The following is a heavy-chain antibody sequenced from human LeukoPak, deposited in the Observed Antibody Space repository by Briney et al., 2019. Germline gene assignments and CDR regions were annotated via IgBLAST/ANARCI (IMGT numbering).Heavy chain of an antibody. Sequence: GGSLRLSCAASGFTFSSYGMPWVRQAPGKGLEWVAVIWYDGSNKYYADSVKGRFTISRDNSKNTLYLQMNSLRAEDTAVYYCATRIAVAGSFDYWGQGTLVTVSS. CDR1: GFTFSSYG. V-gene: IGHV3-33*01. CDR2: IWYDGSNK. J-gene: IGHJ4*02. D-gene: IGHD6-19*01. CDR3: ATRIAVAGSFDY.